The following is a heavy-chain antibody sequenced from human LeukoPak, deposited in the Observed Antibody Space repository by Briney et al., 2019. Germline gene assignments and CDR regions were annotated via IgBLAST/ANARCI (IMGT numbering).Heavy chain of an antibody. CDR2: FRSKTDGGTT. V-gene: IGHV3-15*01. J-gene: IGHJ4*02. CDR3: TVQLELGRFDY. CDR1: GFTFSSAW. Sequence: GGSLRLSCAASGFTFSSAWMSWVRQAPGRGLEWVGRFRSKTDGGTTDYAAPVKGRFTISRDDSKNTLYLQMNSLKTEDTAVYYCTVQLELGRFDYWGQGTLVTVSS. D-gene: IGHD1-7*01.